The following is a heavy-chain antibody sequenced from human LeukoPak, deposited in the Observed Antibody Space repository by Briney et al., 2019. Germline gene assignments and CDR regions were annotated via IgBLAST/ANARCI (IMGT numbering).Heavy chain of an antibody. D-gene: IGHD4-23*01. CDR1: GFTLSTYW. V-gene: IGHV3-7*01. CDR3: ARDRGYSTFDY. CDR2: IKENGSEI. J-gene: IGHJ4*02. Sequence: GGSLRLSCEASGFTLSTYWMNWVRQVPGKGLEWVANIKENGSEINYVDSVKGRFTISRDNAKNSLYLQMNSLRVDDTAVYYCARDRGYSTFDYWGQGTLVTVSS.